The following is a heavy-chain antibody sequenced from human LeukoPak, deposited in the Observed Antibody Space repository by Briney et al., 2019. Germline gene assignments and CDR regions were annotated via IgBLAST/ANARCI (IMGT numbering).Heavy chain of an antibody. CDR2: VSGSGGST. CDR1: GFTFSSYA. D-gene: IGHD3-3*01. CDR3: ARVGRDFWSGYYGY. Sequence: GGSLRLSCAASGFTFSSYAMSWVRQAPGNGLEWVSAVSGSGGSTYYADSVKGRFTISRDNSKNTLYLQMNSLRAEDTAVYYCARVGRDFWSGYYGYWGQGTLVTVSS. V-gene: IGHV3-23*01. J-gene: IGHJ4*02.